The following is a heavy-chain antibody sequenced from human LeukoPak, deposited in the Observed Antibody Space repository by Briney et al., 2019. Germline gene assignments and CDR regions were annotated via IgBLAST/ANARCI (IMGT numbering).Heavy chain of an antibody. D-gene: IGHD6-19*01. CDR3: ARAVDGY. Sequence: GGSLRLSCAASGFTFSNYALSWVRQAPGKGLEWVSTISKNGGGTHYADSVKGRFTISRGNSKNTLYLQMNSLRAEDTAVYYCARAVDGYWGQGTLVTVSS. CDR2: ISKNGGGT. CDR1: GFTFSNYA. V-gene: IGHV3-23*01. J-gene: IGHJ4*02.